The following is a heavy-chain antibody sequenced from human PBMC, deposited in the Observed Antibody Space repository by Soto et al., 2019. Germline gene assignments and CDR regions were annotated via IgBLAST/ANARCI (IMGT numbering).Heavy chain of an antibody. V-gene: IGHV1-3*01. Sequence: ASVKVSCKASGYTFASYARQWVRQAPGQRLEWMGWINAGNGNTKYSQKFQGRVTITRDTSASTAYMELSSLRSEDTAVYYCARGSGYYYWDDYWGQGTLVTAPQ. J-gene: IGHJ4*02. CDR3: ARGSGYYYWDDY. CDR2: INAGNGNT. D-gene: IGHD3-22*01. CDR1: GYTFASYA.